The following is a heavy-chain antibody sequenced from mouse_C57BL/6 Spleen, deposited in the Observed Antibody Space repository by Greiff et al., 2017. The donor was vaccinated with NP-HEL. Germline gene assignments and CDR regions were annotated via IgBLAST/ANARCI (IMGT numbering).Heavy chain of an antibody. D-gene: IGHD2-4*01. J-gene: IGHJ4*01. V-gene: IGHV1-80*01. CDR2: IYPGDGDT. CDR3: ASTYDYDDGYYYAMDY. Sequence: VKLKQSGAELVKPGASVKISCKASGYAFSSYWMNWVKQRPGKGLEWIGQIYPGDGDTNYNGKFKGKATLTADKSSSTAYMQLSSLTSEDSAVYFCASTYDYDDGYYYAMDYWGQGTSVTVSS. CDR1: GYAFSSYW.